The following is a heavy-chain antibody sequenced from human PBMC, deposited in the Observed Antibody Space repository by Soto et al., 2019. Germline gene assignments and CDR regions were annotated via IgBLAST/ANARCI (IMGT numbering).Heavy chain of an antibody. D-gene: IGHD3-22*01. J-gene: IGHJ4*02. CDR3: ARVFQGSGYYKAVVFFDY. CDR2: IIPIFGTA. Sequence: ASVKVSCKASGGTFSSYAISWVRQAPGQGLEWMGGIIPIFGTANYAQKFQGRVTITADKSTSTAYMELSSLRSEDTAVYYCARVFQGSGYYKAVVFFDYWGQGTMVTVSS. CDR1: GGTFSSYA. V-gene: IGHV1-69*06.